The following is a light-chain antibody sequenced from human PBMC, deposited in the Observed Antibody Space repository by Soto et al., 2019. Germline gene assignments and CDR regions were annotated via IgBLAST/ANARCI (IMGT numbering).Light chain of an antibody. V-gene: IGKV1-39*01. Sequence: DIQMTQSPSSLSASVGDRVTITCRASQSIRSYLNWYQQKPGKAPKLLISAASSLQSGVPSRFSGSGSGTDFTLTISSLQPEDFATYYCQQSYNTPLGFGQGTRLEIK. CDR2: AAS. J-gene: IGKJ5*01. CDR1: QSIRSY. CDR3: QQSYNTPLG.